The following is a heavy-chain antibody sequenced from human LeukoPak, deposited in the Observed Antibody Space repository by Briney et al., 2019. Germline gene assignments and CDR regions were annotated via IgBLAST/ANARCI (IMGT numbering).Heavy chain of an antibody. CDR1: GFTFSSYG. CDR3: AKRDGNGYYRFDY. CDR2: IWYDGSNK. V-gene: IGHV3-30*02. Sequence: GGSLRLSCAASGFTFSSYGMHWVRQAPGKGLEWVAVIWYDGSNKYYADSVKGRFTISRDNSKNTLYLQMNSLRAEDTAMYYCAKRDGNGYYRFDYWGQGTLVTVSS. D-gene: IGHD3-3*01. J-gene: IGHJ4*02.